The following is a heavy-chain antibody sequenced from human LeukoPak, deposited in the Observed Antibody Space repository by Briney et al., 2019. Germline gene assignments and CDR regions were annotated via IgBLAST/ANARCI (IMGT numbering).Heavy chain of an antibody. D-gene: IGHD3-22*01. V-gene: IGHV3-33*01. J-gene: IGHJ4*02. Sequence: GRSLRLSCAASGFTFSSYGMHWVRQAPGKGLEWVAVIWYDGSNKYYADSVKGRFTISRDNSKNTLYLQMNSLRAEDTAVYYCARGGEYYYDSSGYYQDWGQGTLVTVSS. CDR2: IWYDGSNK. CDR3: ARGGEYYYDSSGYYQD. CDR1: GFTFSSYG.